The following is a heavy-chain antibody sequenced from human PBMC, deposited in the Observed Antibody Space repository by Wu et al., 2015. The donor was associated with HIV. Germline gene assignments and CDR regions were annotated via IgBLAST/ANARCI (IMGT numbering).Heavy chain of an antibody. V-gene: IGHV1-2*02. D-gene: IGHD1-1*01. Sequence: QLKQPGPQTKRPGASVTVSCVSDGYEYVNYKISWVRQVPGKGFEWMGWMDPRGGRVNYSWRFQGRMSMYRDVSTETSYMDLRGLTPDDTAKYFCVRGRPAVDKMLSWDLEFWGQGTLVIVSS. CDR3: VRGRPAVDKMLSWDLEF. J-gene: IGHJ1*01. CDR1: GYEYVNYK. CDR2: MDPRGGRV.